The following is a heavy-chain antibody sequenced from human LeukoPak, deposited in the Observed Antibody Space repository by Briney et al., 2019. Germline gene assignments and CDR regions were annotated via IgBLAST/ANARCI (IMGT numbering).Heavy chain of an antibody. Sequence: PGGSLRLSCAASGFTFSSHGMHWVRQAPGKGLEWVAVMWYDGSKKQYADSVKGRFTVSRDNSKNTLYLQMNSLRAEDTAVYYCARILTASLDYWGQGTLVTVSS. J-gene: IGHJ4*02. V-gene: IGHV3-33*01. CDR3: ARILTASLDY. CDR1: GFTFSSHG. D-gene: IGHD5-18*01. CDR2: MWYDGSKK.